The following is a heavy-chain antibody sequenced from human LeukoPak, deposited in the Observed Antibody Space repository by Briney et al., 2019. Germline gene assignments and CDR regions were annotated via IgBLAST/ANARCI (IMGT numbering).Heavy chain of an antibody. CDR3: ARVNYYFDS. V-gene: IGHV3-7*04. D-gene: IGHD1-7*01. CDR2: IKDDGSER. Sequence: PGGSLRLSCAASGFTFTAYWMSWVRQAPGKGLEWVANIKDDGSERYYVDSVKGRFTISRDNAKNSLFVQLNSLRAENTAVYYCARVNYYFDSWGQGTLVTVSP. J-gene: IGHJ4*02. CDR1: GFTFTAYW.